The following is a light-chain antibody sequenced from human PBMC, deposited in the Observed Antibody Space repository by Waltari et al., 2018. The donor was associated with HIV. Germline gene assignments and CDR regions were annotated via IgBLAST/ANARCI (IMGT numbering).Light chain of an antibody. V-gene: IGLV1-51*01. CDR3: GTWDTTLSAVV. CDR2: GND. Sequence: QSLLTQPPSVSAAPGQIVTISCSGTHSNIGTNYISWYQHLPGTAPKLIIYGNDKRPSGIPDRFSGSESGTSATLGVSGLQTGDEADYFCGTWDTTLSAVVFGGGTKLTVL. J-gene: IGLJ2*01. CDR1: HSNIGTNY.